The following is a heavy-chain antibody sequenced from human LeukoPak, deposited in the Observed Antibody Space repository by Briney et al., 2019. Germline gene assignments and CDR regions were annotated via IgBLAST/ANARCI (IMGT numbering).Heavy chain of an antibody. Sequence: KPSETLSLTCTVSGGSISSYYWSWIRQPPGKGLEWIGYIYYSGSTNYNPSLKSRVTISVDTSKNQFSLKLSSVTAADTAVYYCARSGYYYGSGNIWFDPWGQGTLVTVSS. D-gene: IGHD3-10*01. CDR3: ARSGYYYGSGNIWFDP. CDR2: IYYSGST. V-gene: IGHV4-59*12. J-gene: IGHJ5*02. CDR1: GGSISSYY.